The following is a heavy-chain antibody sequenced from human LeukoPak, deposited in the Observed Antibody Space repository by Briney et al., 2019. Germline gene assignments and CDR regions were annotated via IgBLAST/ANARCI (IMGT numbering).Heavy chain of an antibody. V-gene: IGHV3-23*01. J-gene: IGHJ4*02. CDR3: AKVRCSSTSCPGY. CDR2: ISGSGGST. D-gene: IGHD2-2*01. Sequence: GGTLRPSCAASGFTFSSYGMSWVRQAPGKGLEWVSAISGSGGSTYYADSVKGRFTISRDNSKNTLYLQMNSLRAEDTAVYYCAKVRCSSTSCPGYWGQGTLVTVSS. CDR1: GFTFSSYG.